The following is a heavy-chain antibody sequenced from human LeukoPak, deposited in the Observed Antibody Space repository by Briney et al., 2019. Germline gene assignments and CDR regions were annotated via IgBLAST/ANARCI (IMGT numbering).Heavy chain of an antibody. J-gene: IGHJ5*02. D-gene: IGHD6-19*01. CDR1: GFTFSSYE. Sequence: QAGGSLRLSCAASGFTFSSYEMNWVRQAPGKGLEWVSYISSSGSTIYYADSVKGRFTISRDNAKNSLYLQMNSLRAEDTAVYYCARGRPSIAVAGTGWFDPWGQGTLVTVSS. V-gene: IGHV3-48*03. CDR3: ARGRPSIAVAGTGWFDP. CDR2: ISSSGSTI.